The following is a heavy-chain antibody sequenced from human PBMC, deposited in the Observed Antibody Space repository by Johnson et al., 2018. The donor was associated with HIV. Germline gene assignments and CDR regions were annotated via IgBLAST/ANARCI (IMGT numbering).Heavy chain of an antibody. Sequence: VQLVESGGGVVQPGGSLRLSCAASGFTVSSNYMSWVRQAPGKGLEWVSVIYSGGSTYYADSVKGRFTIPRDNSKNTLYLQMNSLRAEDPAVYYCARAEAPYSTSRAFDIWGQGTMVTVSS. V-gene: IGHV3-66*01. J-gene: IGHJ3*02. CDR2: IYSGGST. CDR3: ARAEAPYSTSRAFDI. CDR1: GFTVSSNY. D-gene: IGHD6-6*01.